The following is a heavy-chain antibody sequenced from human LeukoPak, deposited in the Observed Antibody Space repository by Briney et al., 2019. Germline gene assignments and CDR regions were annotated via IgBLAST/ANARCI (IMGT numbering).Heavy chain of an antibody. J-gene: IGHJ6*03. CDR2: IVGGDGGT. Sequence: GGSLRLSCAASGITFSSYGMSWVRQAPGKGLEWVSGIVGGDGGTYYADSVKGRFIISRDNSKNTLYVQMNSLRAEDTAVYYCARGALYYMDVWGKGTTVTISS. CDR1: GITFSSYG. CDR3: ARGALYYMDV. V-gene: IGHV3-23*01.